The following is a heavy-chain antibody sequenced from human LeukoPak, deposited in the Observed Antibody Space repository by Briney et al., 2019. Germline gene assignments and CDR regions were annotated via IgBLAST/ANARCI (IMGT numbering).Heavy chain of an antibody. V-gene: IGHV3-66*01. Sequence: GGSLRLSCLASGFTVSTSYMSWVRQAPGRGLEWVSVIYSGGNTYYADSVKGRFIISRDNSKNTLFPQMEALRGEDTAVYYCASGLEHLQHWFYWGQGTRVSVYS. J-gene: IGHJ4*02. CDR3: ASGLEHLQHWFY. CDR1: GFTVSTSY. CDR2: IYSGGNT. D-gene: IGHD1/OR15-1a*01.